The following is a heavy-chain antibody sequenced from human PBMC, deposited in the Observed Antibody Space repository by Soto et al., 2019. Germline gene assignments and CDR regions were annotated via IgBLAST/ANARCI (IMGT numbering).Heavy chain of an antibody. Sequence: DVYLLESGGTLVQPGGSLRLSCAASGFDFSSYAMTWVRQSPGKGLEWVSGITYTGDTTYYADSVKGRFTISRDKYRNTLYLQMNSLRGDDTAMYFCAKDWPGTSSVTSDYWGQGTLVTVSS. D-gene: IGHD4-17*01. CDR1: GFDFSSYA. CDR3: AKDWPGTSSVTSDY. J-gene: IGHJ4*02. CDR2: ITYTGDTT. V-gene: IGHV3-23*01.